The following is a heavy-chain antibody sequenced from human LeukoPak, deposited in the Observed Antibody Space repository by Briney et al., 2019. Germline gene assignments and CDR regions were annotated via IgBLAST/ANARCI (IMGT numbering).Heavy chain of an antibody. CDR3: AKDRGYSYGPDY. V-gene: IGHV3-30*18. CDR1: GFTSSSYG. D-gene: IGHD5-18*01. J-gene: IGHJ4*02. Sequence: GGSLRLSCAASGFTSSSYGMHWVRQAPGKGLEWVAVISYDGSNKYYADSVKGRFTISRDNSKNTLYLQMNSLRAEDTAVYYCAKDRGYSYGPDYWGQGTLVTVSS. CDR2: ISYDGSNK.